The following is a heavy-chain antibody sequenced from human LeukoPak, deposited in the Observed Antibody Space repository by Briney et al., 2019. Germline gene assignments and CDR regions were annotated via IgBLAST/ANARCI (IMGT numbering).Heavy chain of an antibody. CDR2: INPNSGGT. CDR3: ARDSSEVSIFGMVLYYYYYMDV. J-gene: IGHJ6*03. Sequence: ASVKVSCKASGYTFTGYYMHWVRQAPGQGLERMGWINPNSGGTNYAQKFQGRVTMTRDTSISTAYMELSRPRSDDTAVYYCARDSSEVSIFGMVLYYYYYMDVWGKGTTVTVSS. D-gene: IGHD3-3*01. V-gene: IGHV1-2*02. CDR1: GYTFTGYY.